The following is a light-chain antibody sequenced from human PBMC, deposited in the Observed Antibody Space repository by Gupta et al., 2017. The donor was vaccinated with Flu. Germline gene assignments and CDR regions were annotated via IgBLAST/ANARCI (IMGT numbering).Light chain of an antibody. CDR1: QSVSNRY. CDR3: QQDCSSPKT. J-gene: IGKJ1*01. CDR2: GAS. V-gene: IGKV3-20*01. Sequence: EIVLTQSPGTLSLSPGERATLSCRASQSVSNRYLAWYQQRPGQAPRLLIFGASSRATGIPDRFSDNGSGTDFTLTISKLEPEDFAVYYCQQDCSSPKTFGEGTKVEIK.